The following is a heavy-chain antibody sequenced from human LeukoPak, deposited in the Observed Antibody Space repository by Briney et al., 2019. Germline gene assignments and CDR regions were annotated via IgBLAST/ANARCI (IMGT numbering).Heavy chain of an antibody. Sequence: GGSLRLSCTASGFTFSNTWMSWVRQAPGKGPEWVGHIKSKTDGGTTDYAAPVKGRFTISRDESKNTLYLQMSSLKTEDTAVYYCTTHRLVFDYWGQGTLVPVSS. CDR1: GFTFSNTW. D-gene: IGHD6-19*01. CDR2: IKSKTDGGTT. CDR3: TTHRLVFDY. V-gene: IGHV3-15*01. J-gene: IGHJ4*02.